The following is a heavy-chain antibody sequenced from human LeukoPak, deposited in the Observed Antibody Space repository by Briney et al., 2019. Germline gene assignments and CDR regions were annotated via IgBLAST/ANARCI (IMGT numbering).Heavy chain of an antibody. J-gene: IGHJ4*02. Sequence: PGGSLRLSCSASGFTFSTNSMHWVRQAPGKGLEFVSAITSNGGSTYYADSVKGRFTISRDNSKNTLYLQMSSLRAEDTAVYYCAKDSFSSGSYHAIIDYWGQGTLVTVSS. D-gene: IGHD1-26*01. CDR1: GFTFSTNS. CDR2: ITSNGGST. V-gene: IGHV3-64D*08. CDR3: AKDSFSSGSYHAIIDY.